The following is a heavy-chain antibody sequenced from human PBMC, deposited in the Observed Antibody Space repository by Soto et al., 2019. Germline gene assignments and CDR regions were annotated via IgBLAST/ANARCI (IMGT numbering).Heavy chain of an antibody. D-gene: IGHD3-3*01. Sequence: GGSLRLSCAASGFTFSSYGMHWFRQAPGKGLEWVAVISYDGSNKYYADSVKGRFTISRDNSKNTLYLQMNSLRAEDTAVYYCAKATPYYDFWSGYISWGQGT. CDR2: ISYDGSNK. V-gene: IGHV3-30*18. CDR3: AKATPYYDFWSGYIS. CDR1: GFTFSSYG. J-gene: IGHJ4*02.